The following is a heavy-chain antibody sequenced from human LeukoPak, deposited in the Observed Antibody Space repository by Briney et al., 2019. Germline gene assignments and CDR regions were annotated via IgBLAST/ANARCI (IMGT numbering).Heavy chain of an antibody. V-gene: IGHV4-39*07. CDR3: ARLGGCSTSCYTGSSWFDP. CDR2: IYYSGST. Sequence: SETLSLTCTVSGGSISSSSYCWGWIRQPPGKGLEWIGSIYYSGSTYYNPSLKSRVTISVDTSKNQFSLKLSSVAAADTAVYYCARLGGCSTSCYTGSSWFDPWGQGTLVTVSS. J-gene: IGHJ5*02. D-gene: IGHD2-2*02. CDR1: GGSISSSSYC.